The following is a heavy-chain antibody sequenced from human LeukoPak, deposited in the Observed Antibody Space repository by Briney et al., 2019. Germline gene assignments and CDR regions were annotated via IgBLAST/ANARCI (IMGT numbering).Heavy chain of an antibody. V-gene: IGHV4-61*02. CDR3: ARVRPWAFDI. Sequence: SETLSLTCTVSGGSISSGSYYWSWIRQPAGKGLEWIGRIYTSGSTNYNASLKGRVTISVDTSKNQFSLKLSSVTAADTAVYYCARVRPWAFDIWGQGTMVTVSS. J-gene: IGHJ3*02. CDR1: GGSISSGSYY. CDR2: IYTSGST.